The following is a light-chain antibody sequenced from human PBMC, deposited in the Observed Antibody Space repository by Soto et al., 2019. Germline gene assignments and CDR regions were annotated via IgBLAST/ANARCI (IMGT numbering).Light chain of an antibody. J-gene: IGKJ3*01. CDR3: QQYGSSPPT. Sequence: EIVLTQSTGTLSLSPGERATFSCRASQSVSSSYLAWYQQKPGQAPRLLINGASSRATGIPDRFSGSGSGTDFTLTISRLEPGDFGVYYCQQYGSSPPTFGPGTKVDIK. CDR2: GAS. CDR1: QSVSSSY. V-gene: IGKV3-20*01.